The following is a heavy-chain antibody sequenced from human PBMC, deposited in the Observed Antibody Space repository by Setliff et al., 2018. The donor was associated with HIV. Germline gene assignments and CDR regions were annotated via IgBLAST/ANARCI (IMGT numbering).Heavy chain of an antibody. CDR3: ATLARFAPDY. Sequence: GGSLRLSCAASGFTFSNYAMSWVRQAPGEGLEWVSAILSTGERTFYADSVKGRFTISRDNSKNTVYLQMNSLRAEDTAEYYCATLARFAPDYWSQGTQVTVSS. J-gene: IGHJ4*02. CDR1: GFTFSNYA. V-gene: IGHV3-23*01. CDR2: ILSTGERT.